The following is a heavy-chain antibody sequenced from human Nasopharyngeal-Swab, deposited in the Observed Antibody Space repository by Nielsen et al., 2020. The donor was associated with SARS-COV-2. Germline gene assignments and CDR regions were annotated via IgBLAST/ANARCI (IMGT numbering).Heavy chain of an antibody. Sequence: GGSLRLSCAASGFNVSNNYMTWVRKAPGKGLEGVSIIYSSGSIYHADSVKGRFIISRDTSKNTLSLRMNSLRVEDTAVYYCASAVTGPLYWGQGTLVTVSS. CDR3: ASAVTGPLY. D-gene: IGHD4-11*01. V-gene: IGHV3-53*01. CDR2: IYSSGSI. CDR1: GFNVSNNY. J-gene: IGHJ1*01.